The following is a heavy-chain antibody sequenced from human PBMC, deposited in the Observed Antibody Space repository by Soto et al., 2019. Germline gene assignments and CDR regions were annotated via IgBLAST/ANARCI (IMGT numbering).Heavy chain of an antibody. J-gene: IGHJ4*02. CDR1: GFTFSSYI. Sequence: GGSLRLSCAASGFTFSSYIMNGVRQAPGKGLEWVSYISSSSSSIYYADSVKGRFTISRDNAKNSLYLQMNSLRDEDTAVYYCATNGSSGYYRNYWGQGALVTVSS. D-gene: IGHD3-22*01. CDR2: ISSSSSSI. CDR3: ATNGSSGYYRNY. V-gene: IGHV3-48*02.